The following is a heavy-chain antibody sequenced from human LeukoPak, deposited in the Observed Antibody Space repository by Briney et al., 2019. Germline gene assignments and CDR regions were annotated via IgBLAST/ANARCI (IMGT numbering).Heavy chain of an antibody. D-gene: IGHD3-3*01. CDR2: IDHAGSI. J-gene: IGHJ4*02. CDR1: NGPLTGYF. CDR3: TVNYDFC. V-gene: IGHV4-34*01. Sequence: SETLSLTCAVYNGPLTGYFWSWIRQSPGKGLEWIGEIDHAGSISYNPSLKSRVIVSRETSRKQFSLKLSSVTAADSAVYYCTVNYDFCGGQGTLVTVSS.